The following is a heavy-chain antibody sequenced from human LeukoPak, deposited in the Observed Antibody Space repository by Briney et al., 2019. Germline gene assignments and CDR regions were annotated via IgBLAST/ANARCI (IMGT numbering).Heavy chain of an antibody. CDR3: ARDSISGTPAAFDI. CDR1: GFTFISYS. V-gene: IGHV3-21*01. D-gene: IGHD1-20*01. CDR2: ISSSSSYI. Sequence: GGSLRLSCAAPGFTFISYSMNWVPQAPGKGLEWVSSISSSSSYIYYADSVKGRFTISRDNAKNSLYLQMNSLRAEDTAVYYCARDSISGTPAAFDIWGQGTMVTVSS. J-gene: IGHJ3*02.